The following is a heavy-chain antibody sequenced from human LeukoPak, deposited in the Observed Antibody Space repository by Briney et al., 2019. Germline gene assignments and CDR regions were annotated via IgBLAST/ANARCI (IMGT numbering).Heavy chain of an antibody. Sequence: SETLSLTCTVSGGSISSYYWSWIRQPPGKGLEWIGYIYYSGSTNYNPSLKSRVTISVDTSKNQLSLKLSSVTAADTAVYYCARATRSSTTYYYYYMDVWGKGTTVTVSS. CDR2: IYYSGST. CDR3: ARATRSSTTYYYYYMDV. D-gene: IGHD2-2*01. CDR1: GGSISSYY. J-gene: IGHJ6*03. V-gene: IGHV4-59*01.